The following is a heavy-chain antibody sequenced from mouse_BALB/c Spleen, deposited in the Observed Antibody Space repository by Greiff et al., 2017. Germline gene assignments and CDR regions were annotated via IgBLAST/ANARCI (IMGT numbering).Heavy chain of an antibody. V-gene: IGHV2-9*02. J-gene: IGHJ4*01. CDR3: ARLYEGNYGAMDY. D-gene: IGHD2-1*01. Sequence: QVQLKESGPGLVAPSQSLSITCTVSGFSLTSYGVHWVRQPPGKGLEWLGVIWAGGSTNYNSAFMSRLSISKDNSKSQVFLKMNSLQTDDTAMYYCARLYEGNYGAMDYWGQGTSVTVSS. CDR2: IWAGGST. CDR1: GFSLTSYG.